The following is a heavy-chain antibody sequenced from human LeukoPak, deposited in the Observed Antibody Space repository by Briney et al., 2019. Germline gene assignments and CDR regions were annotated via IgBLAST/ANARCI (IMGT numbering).Heavy chain of an antibody. J-gene: IGHJ4*02. CDR2: INPNSGGT. Sequence: ASVKVSCKASGYTFTGYYVHWVRQAPGQGLEWMGWINPNSGGTNYAQKFQGRVTMTRDTSISTAYMELSRLRSDDTAVYYCARDRLRYSYGALSYWGQGTLVTVSS. V-gene: IGHV1-2*02. D-gene: IGHD5-18*01. CDR3: ARDRLRYSYGALSY. CDR1: GYTFTGYY.